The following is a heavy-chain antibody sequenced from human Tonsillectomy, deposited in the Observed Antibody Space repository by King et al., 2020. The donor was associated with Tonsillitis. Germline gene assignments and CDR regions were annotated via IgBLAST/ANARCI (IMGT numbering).Heavy chain of an antibody. J-gene: IGHJ4*02. D-gene: IGHD1-26*01. V-gene: IGHV4-4*07. CDR3: AREGSQWDPQDY. CDR1: GGFVSSHY. Sequence: QVQLQESGPGLVKPSETLSLSCTVSGGFVSSHYWNWIRQPAGKGLEWIGRISTSGNTKYNPSLESRVTMSVDTSKNQFSLMLRSVTAADTAVYYCAREGSQWDPQDYWGQGTLVTVSS. CDR2: ISTSGNT.